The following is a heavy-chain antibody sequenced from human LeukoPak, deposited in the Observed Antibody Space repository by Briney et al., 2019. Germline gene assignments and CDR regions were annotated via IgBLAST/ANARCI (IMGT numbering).Heavy chain of an antibody. Sequence: PSETLSLTCAVYGGSFSGYYWSWIRQPPGKGLEWIGEINHSGSTNYNPSLKSRVTISVDTSKNQFSLKLSSVTAADTAVYYCARRGGPRTCGDDCYSEGYLDYWGQGTLATVSS. CDR3: ARRGGPRTCGDDCYSEGYLDY. CDR2: INHSGST. D-gene: IGHD2-21*02. CDR1: GGSFSGYY. J-gene: IGHJ4*02. V-gene: IGHV4-34*01.